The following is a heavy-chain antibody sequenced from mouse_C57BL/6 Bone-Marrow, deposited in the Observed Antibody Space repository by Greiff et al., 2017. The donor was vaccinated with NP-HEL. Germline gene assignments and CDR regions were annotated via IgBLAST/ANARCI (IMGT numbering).Heavy chain of an antibody. V-gene: IGHV5-6*02. CDR2: ISSGGSYT. Sequence: DVKLVESGGDLVKPGGSLKLSCAASGFTFSSYGMSWVRQTPDKRLEWVATISSGGSYTYYPDSVKGRFTISRDNAKNTLYLQMSSLKSEDTAMYYCARGPANYAMDYWGQGTSVTVSS. CDR1: GFTFSSYG. J-gene: IGHJ4*01. CDR3: ARGPANYAMDY. D-gene: IGHD3-3*01.